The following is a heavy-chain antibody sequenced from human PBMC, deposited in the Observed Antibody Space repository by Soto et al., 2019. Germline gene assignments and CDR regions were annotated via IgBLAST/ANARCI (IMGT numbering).Heavy chain of an antibody. CDR2: IDPSDSYT. J-gene: IGHJ6*02. D-gene: IGHD6-13*01. Sequence: RGESLKISCKGSGYSFTSYWISWVRQMPGKGLEWMGRIDPSDSYTNYSPSFQGHVTISADKSISTAYLQWGSLKASDTAMYYCARSSSSSYYYYYGMDVWGQGTTVTVSS. CDR3: ARSSSSSYYYYYGMDV. V-gene: IGHV5-10-1*01. CDR1: GYSFTSYW.